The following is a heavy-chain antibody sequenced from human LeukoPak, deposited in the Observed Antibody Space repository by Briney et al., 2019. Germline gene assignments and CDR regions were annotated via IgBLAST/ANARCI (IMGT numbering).Heavy chain of an antibody. J-gene: IGHJ4*02. CDR1: GFPVSSNY. D-gene: IGHD3-10*01. V-gene: IGHV3-66*01. CDR2: IYSGGST. Sequence: GVLRLSCAASGFPVSSNYMSWVRQAPGKGLEWVSVIYSGGSTYYADSVKGRFTISRDNSKNTLYLQMNSLRAEDTAVYYCASYFHGYGSGSRDYWGQGTLVTVSS. CDR3: ASYFHGYGSGSRDY.